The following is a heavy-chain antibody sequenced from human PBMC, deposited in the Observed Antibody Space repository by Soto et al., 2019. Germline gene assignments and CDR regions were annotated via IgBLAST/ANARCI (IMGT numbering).Heavy chain of an antibody. CDR2: IYYSGST. J-gene: IGHJ4*02. V-gene: IGHV4-30-4*01. Sequence: PSETLSLTCTFSGGSISSGDYYLSWIRQPPGKGLEWIGYIYYSGSTYYNPSLKSRVTISVDTSKNQFSLKLSSVTAADTAVYYCARCLAANYFDYWGQGTLVTVSS. CDR3: ARCLAANYFDY. D-gene: IGHD2-15*01. CDR1: GGSISSGDYY.